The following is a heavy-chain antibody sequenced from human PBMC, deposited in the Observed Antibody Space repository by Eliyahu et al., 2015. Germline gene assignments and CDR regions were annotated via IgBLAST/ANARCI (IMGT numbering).Heavy chain of an antibody. CDR3: AHVGYDFWSASQNFDY. V-gene: IGHV2-5*01. CDR2: IYWNDDK. J-gene: IGHJ4*02. Sequence: QITLKESGPTLVKPTQTLTLTCTFXGFPLSTSGMGVGWIRQPPGKALEWLALIYWNDDKRYSPSLKSRLTITKDTSKNQVVLSMTNMDPVDTATYYCAHVGYDFWSASQNFDYWGQGTLVTVSS. CDR1: GFPLSTSGMG. D-gene: IGHD3-3*01.